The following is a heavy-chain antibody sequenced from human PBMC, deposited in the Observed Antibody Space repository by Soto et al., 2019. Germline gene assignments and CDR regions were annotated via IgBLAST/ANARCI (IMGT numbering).Heavy chain of an antibody. Sequence: QVHLQESGPGLVKPSETLSLTCTVSGVSISTKYWSWIRQSPGRGLEWIGYIYNSDTSTYNPSVKRRVTISADTSKNQFSLKLTSVTAADTAMYFCARGPRTVGATSSVAFDVWGQGTMVTVSS. CDR1: GVSISTKY. V-gene: IGHV4-4*08. CDR2: IYNSDTS. CDR3: ARGPRTVGATSSVAFDV. J-gene: IGHJ3*01. D-gene: IGHD1-26*01.